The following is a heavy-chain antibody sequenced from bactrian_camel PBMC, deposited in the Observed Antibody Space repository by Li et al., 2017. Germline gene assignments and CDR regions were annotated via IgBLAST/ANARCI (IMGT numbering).Heavy chain of an antibody. D-gene: IGHD1*01. CDR2: IDRDGRA. Sequence: VQLVESGGGSVQAGESRRLSCVTSGYTSTTSCVAWVRQAPGKQREGVVSIDRDGRATYADSVKGRFTISRDSAKSTIYLQMNSLKPEDTAMYHCALYEAYGGRCSFREDFYDYWGPGTQVTVS. J-gene: IGHJ4*01. V-gene: IGHV3S53*01. CDR1: GYTSTTSC. CDR3: ALYEAYGGRCSFREDFYDY.